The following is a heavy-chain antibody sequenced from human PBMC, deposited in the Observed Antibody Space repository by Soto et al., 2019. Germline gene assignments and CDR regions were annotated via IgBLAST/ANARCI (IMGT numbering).Heavy chain of an antibody. Sequence: ASVKVSCKASGGTFSSYTISWVRQAPGQGLEWMGRIIPILGIANYAQKFQGRVTITADKSTSTAYMELSSLRSEDTAVYYCARRIGYLEGPIDYRGQGTLVTVSS. CDR3: ARRIGYLEGPIDY. J-gene: IGHJ4*02. CDR2: IIPILGIA. D-gene: IGHD5-12*01. V-gene: IGHV1-69*02. CDR1: GGTFSSYT.